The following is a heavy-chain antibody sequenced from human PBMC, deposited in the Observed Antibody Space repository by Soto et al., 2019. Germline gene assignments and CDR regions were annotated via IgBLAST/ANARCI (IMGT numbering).Heavy chain of an antibody. J-gene: IGHJ5*02. D-gene: IGHD3-10*01. V-gene: IGHV1-69*05. CDR2: IIPIFGTA. CDR1: GGTFSSYA. CDR3: ARDRYYYGSGSYYISWFDP. Sequence: SVKVSCKASGGTFSSYAISWVRQAPGQGLEWMGGIIPIFGTANYAQKFQGRVTMTTDTSTSTAYMELRGLRSDDTAVYYCARDRYYYGSGSYYISWFDPWGQGTLVTVSS.